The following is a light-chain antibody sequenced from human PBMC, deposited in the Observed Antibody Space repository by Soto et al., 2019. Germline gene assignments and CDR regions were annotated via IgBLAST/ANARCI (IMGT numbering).Light chain of an antibody. CDR3: ASWDASLNGYV. CDR2: SDN. Sequence: QSVLTQPPSASGTPGQRVTISCSGSSSNIGTYTVNWYLQLPGTAPKLLIYSDNQRPSGVPDRFSGSKSGTSASLAISGLQSEDEADYYCASWDASLNGYVFGTGTKVTVL. J-gene: IGLJ1*01. V-gene: IGLV1-44*01. CDR1: SSNIGTYT.